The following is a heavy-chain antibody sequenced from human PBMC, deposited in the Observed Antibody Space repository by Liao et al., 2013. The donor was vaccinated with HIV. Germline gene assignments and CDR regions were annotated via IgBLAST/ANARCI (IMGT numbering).Heavy chain of an antibody. CDR3: ARGGAYYDFWSGHNRFDY. V-gene: IGHV4-59*01. CDR2: IYYSGST. CDR1: GGSISSYY. Sequence: QVQLQESGPGLVKPSETLSLTCTVSGGSISSYYWSWIRQPPGKGLEWIGYIYYSGSTNYNPSLKSRVTISVDTSKNQFSLKLSSVTAADTAVYYCARGGAYYDFWSGHNRFDYWGQGTLVTVSS. J-gene: IGHJ4*02. D-gene: IGHD3-3*01.